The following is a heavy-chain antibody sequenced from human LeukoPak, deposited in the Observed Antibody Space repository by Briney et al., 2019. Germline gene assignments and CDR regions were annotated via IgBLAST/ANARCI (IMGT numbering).Heavy chain of an antibody. Sequence: SETLSLTCTVSGGSISSSSYYWGWIRQPPGKGLEWIGSIYYSGSTYYNPSLKSRVTISVDTSKNQFSLKLSSVTAADTAVYYCARRNKAVTYYYYYGMDVWGQGTTVTVSS. J-gene: IGHJ6*02. V-gene: IGHV4-39*01. D-gene: IGHD6-19*01. CDR2: IYYSGST. CDR1: GGSISSSSYY. CDR3: ARRNKAVTYYYYYGMDV.